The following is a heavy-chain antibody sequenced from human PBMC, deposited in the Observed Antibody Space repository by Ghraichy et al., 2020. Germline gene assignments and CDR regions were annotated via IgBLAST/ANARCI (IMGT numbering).Heavy chain of an antibody. CDR2: IYYGGST. Sequence: SQTLSLTCTVSDGSIRSSNYYWGWIRQPPGKGLEWIGSIYYGGSTYYNPSLKSRVTISVDTSKNHFSLKLTSVTAADTAVYYCARSLGHPDAFDIWGQETMVTVSS. CDR3: ARSLGHPDAFDI. D-gene: IGHD7-27*01. CDR1: DGSIRSSNYY. J-gene: IGHJ3*02. V-gene: IGHV4-39*02.